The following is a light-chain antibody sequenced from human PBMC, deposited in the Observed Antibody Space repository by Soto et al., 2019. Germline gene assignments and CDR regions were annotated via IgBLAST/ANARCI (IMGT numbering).Light chain of an antibody. CDR2: VVS. Sequence: QSALTQPASVSGSPGQSITITCTGTSSDVGGYKYVSWYQQHPGKAPKLLIYVVSNRPSGVSNRFSGSKAGNTASLTISGLRAEYEADYYCSSYTTTSTYLFGTGTKLTVL. CDR1: SSDVGGYKY. V-gene: IGLV2-14*01. J-gene: IGLJ1*01. CDR3: SSYTTTSTYL.